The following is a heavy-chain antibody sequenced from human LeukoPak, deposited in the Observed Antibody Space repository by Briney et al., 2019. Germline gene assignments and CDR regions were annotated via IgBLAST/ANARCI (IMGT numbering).Heavy chain of an antibody. J-gene: IGHJ6*03. Sequence: SETLSLTCAVYGGSFSGYYWSWIRQPPGKGLEWIGEINHSGSTNYNPSLKSRVTISVDTSKNQFSLKLSSVTAADAAVYYCARGRRYCSSTSCYGYYYYMDVWGKGTTVTVS. CDR1: GGSFSGYY. D-gene: IGHD2-2*01. CDR2: INHSGST. V-gene: IGHV4-34*01. CDR3: ARGRRYCSSTSCYGYYYYMDV.